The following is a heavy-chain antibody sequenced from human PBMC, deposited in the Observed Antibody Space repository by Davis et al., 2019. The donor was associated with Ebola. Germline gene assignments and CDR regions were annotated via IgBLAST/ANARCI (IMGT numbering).Heavy chain of an antibody. CDR3: AREKGYNYGVGAFDV. CDR1: GFTFNNAW. V-gene: IGHV3-74*03. Sequence: GESLKISCVASGFTFNNAWMSWVRQAPGKGLVWVARINFDGTITTYADSVRGRFTISRDNVDNTLYVQMNSLRVEDTAIYYCAREKGYNYGVGAFDVWGQGTMVTVSS. CDR2: INFDGTIT. J-gene: IGHJ3*01. D-gene: IGHD5-18*01.